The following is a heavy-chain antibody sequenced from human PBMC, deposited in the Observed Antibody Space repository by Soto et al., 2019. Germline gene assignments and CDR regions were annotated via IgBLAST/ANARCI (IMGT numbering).Heavy chain of an antibody. J-gene: IGHJ5*01. V-gene: IGHV3-23*01. CDR1: GFKFSSYA. CDR3: AKDRRAGGNSAFYFDF. CDR2: ISATGGGT. Sequence: WGSLRLSCAASGFKFSSYAMSWVRQAPGKGLEWVSLISATGGGTYYADSVKGRFTISRDNSDNTLYLQVHSLRAEDTAVYYCAKDRRAGGNSAFYFDFWGQGAQVTSPQ. D-gene: IGHD3-16*01.